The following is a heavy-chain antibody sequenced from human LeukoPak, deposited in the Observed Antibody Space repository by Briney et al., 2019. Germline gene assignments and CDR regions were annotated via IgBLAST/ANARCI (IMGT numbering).Heavy chain of an antibody. Sequence: PGGSLRLSCAASGFTFSDYYMSWIRQAPGKGLEWVSYISSSGSTIYYADSVKGRFTISRDNSKNTLYLQMNSLRAEDTAVYYCARRAGGYSHPYDYWGQGILVTVSS. CDR3: ARRAGGYSHPYDY. J-gene: IGHJ4*02. V-gene: IGHV3-11*01. D-gene: IGHD4-23*01. CDR2: ISSSGSTI. CDR1: GFTFSDYY.